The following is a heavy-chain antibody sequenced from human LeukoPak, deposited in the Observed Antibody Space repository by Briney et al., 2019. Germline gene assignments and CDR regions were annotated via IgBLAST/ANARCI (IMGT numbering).Heavy chain of an antibody. CDR2: IYYSGST. D-gene: IGHD6-13*01. V-gene: IGHV4-59*01. CDR1: GGSISSYY. CDR3: ARDHGAAAGYYYYMDV. J-gene: IGHJ6*03. Sequence: SETLSLTCTVSGGSISSYYWSWIRQPPGKGLEWIGYIYYSGSTNYSPSLKSRVTISVDTSKNQFSLKLSSVTAADTAVYYCARDHGAAAGYYYYMDVWGKGTTVTVSS.